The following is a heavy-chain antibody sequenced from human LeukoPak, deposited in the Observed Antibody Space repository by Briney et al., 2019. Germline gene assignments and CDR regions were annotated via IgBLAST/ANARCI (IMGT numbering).Heavy chain of an antibody. CDR2: INPSSGST. V-gene: IGHV1-46*01. J-gene: IGHJ4*02. CDR3: ARTYSSSWSYCDS. Sequence: GASVKVSCKASGSTFTRYYIHWVRQAPGQGLDWMGMINPSSGSTRFAQMFQDRVTMTRDTSTSAVYMELSSLTSEDTAMYYCARTYSSSWSYCDSWGRGTLVTVSS. CDR1: GSTFTRYY. D-gene: IGHD6-13*01.